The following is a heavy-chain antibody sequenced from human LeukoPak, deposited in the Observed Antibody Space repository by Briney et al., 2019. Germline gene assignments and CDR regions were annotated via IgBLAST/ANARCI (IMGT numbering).Heavy chain of an antibody. CDR1: GFSLSGYW. J-gene: IGHJ3*02. Sequence: PGGSLRLSCAASGFSLSGYWMSWVRQAPEKGLEWVANIKQDGSEKHSVDSVKGRFAISRDNARNSLYLQMNSLRAEDTAVYYCARDLSGWVSAFDIWGQGTMVTVSS. CDR2: IKQDGSEK. V-gene: IGHV3-7*01. CDR3: ARDLSGWVSAFDI. D-gene: IGHD6-19*01.